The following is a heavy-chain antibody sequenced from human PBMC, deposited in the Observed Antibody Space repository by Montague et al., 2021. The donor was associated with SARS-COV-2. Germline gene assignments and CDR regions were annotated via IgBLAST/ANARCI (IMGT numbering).Heavy chain of an antibody. CDR1: GDSVSSNTAG. V-gene: IGHV6-1*01. Sequence: CAISGDSVSSNTAGWNWIRQSPSRGLEWLGRTQYRSKWLNDYALFVKSRITIPPDTSKNQFSLHLNSVTPEDTAVYYCARGRSGSYFRYYDSWGQGTLVTVSS. CDR2: TQYRSKWLN. J-gene: IGHJ4*02. D-gene: IGHD1-26*01. CDR3: ARGRSGSYFRYYDS.